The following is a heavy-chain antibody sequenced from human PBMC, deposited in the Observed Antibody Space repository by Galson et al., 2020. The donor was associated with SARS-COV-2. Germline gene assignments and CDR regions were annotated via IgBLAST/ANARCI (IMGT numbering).Heavy chain of an antibody. J-gene: IGHJ3*02. D-gene: IGHD3-22*01. CDR1: GFTFSNAW. Sequence: GGSLRLSCAASGFTFSNAWMSWVRQAPVKGLEWVGRIKSKTDGGTTDYAAPVKGRFTISRDDSKNTLYLQMNSLKTEDTAVYYCTTPRGSGYYPGAFDIWGQGTMVTVSS. CDR3: TTPRGSGYYPGAFDI. V-gene: IGHV3-15*01. CDR2: IKSKTDGGTT.